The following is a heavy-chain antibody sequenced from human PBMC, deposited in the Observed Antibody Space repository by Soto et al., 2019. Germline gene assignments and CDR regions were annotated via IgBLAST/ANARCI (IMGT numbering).Heavy chain of an antibody. Sequence: QVQLQESGPGLVKPSQTLSLICTVSGGSISSGGYYWNWIRQHPGKGLEWIGYIYYSGSTHYNPSLKSRVTISLDMSKTQFSLKLSSATAADTTVYYCARESGGFGEQYYYYYGLDVWGQGTTVTVSS. J-gene: IGHJ6*02. D-gene: IGHD3-10*01. CDR3: ARESGGFGEQYYYYYGLDV. CDR1: GGSISSGGYY. CDR2: IYYSGST. V-gene: IGHV4-31*03.